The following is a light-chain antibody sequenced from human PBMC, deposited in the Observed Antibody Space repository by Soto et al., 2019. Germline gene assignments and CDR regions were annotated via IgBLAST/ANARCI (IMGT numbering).Light chain of an antibody. J-gene: IGLJ2*01. CDR2: EVS. CDR1: SSDVGAYDY. CDR3: SSYTVNGISSVG. V-gene: IGLV2-8*01. Sequence: QSALTQPPSASGSPGQSVTISCTGTSSDVGAYDYVSRFQQHPGRAPKLMIYEVSKRPSGVPDRFSGSKSGNTASLTVSGLQTEDEADYYCSSYTVNGISSVGVGGGTKLTV.